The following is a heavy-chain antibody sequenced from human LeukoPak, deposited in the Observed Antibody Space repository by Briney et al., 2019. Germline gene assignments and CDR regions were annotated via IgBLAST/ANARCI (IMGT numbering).Heavy chain of an antibody. J-gene: IGHJ6*02. CDR2: IYYSGST. V-gene: IGHV4-39*01. Sequence: PSETLSLTCTVSGGSISTDASYWAWVRQPPGKGLEWIGSIYYSGSTYYSSSLKSRVTLSVDTSKNQFSLKMSSVTAADTAVFYCARLFSRGWEYHFGLDVWGQGTTVTVS. CDR1: GGSISTDASY. CDR3: ARLFSRGWEYHFGLDV. D-gene: IGHD6-19*01.